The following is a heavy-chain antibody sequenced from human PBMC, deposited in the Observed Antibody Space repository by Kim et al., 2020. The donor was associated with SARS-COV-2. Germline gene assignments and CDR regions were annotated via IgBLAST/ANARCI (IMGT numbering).Heavy chain of an antibody. J-gene: IGHJ1*01. CDR3: AKAGGQYVDRFQH. V-gene: IGHV3-53*01. Sequence: DSVKGRFAISRDNSKYTLYLQMNRLGAEDTALYYCAKAGGQYVDRFQHWGQGTLVTVSS. D-gene: IGHD2-2*01.